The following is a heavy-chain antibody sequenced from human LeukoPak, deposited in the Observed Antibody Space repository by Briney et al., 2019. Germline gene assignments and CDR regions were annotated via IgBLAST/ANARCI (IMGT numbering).Heavy chain of an antibody. V-gene: IGHV4-59*02. J-gene: IGHJ5*01. CDR2: VSNSGSGST. Sequence: SESLSLTCTASGVPVNNYDWNWLRQPPGKGLEWIGYVSNSGSGSTKYNPSLESRVSISVETSKDHFSLKMSSVTAADTAVYYCARWHSGKYHFYSWGQGTQVTVSS. D-gene: IGHD1-26*01. CDR3: ARWHSGKYHFYS. CDR1: GVPVNNYD.